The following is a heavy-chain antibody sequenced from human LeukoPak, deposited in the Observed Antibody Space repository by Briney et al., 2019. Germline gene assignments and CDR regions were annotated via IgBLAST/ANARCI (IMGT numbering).Heavy chain of an antibody. D-gene: IGHD3-10*01. J-gene: IGHJ2*01. Sequence: GGSLRLSCAVSGFTVRTNYMSWVRQAPGKGLEWVSILYSAGDIYYVDSVKGRFTISRDNSRNTLYLQMNSLRVEDSAVYYCARDRAPPTSWYFDLWGRGTLVTVSS. CDR3: ARDRAPPTSWYFDL. V-gene: IGHV3-53*01. CDR1: GFTVRTNY. CDR2: LYSAGDI.